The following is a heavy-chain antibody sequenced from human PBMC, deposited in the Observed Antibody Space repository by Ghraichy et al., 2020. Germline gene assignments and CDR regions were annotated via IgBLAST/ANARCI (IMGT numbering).Heavy chain of an antibody. CDR2: ISGSGGNT. Sequence: GGSLRLSCAASGFTFSSYAMSWVRQAPGKGLEWVSAISGSGGNTYYADSVKGRFTISRDNSKNTLYLQMNSLRAEDTAVYYCAKVPSARFGELLWVFDYWGQGTLVTVSS. J-gene: IGHJ4*02. CDR3: AKVPSARFGELLWVFDY. V-gene: IGHV3-23*01. D-gene: IGHD3-10*01. CDR1: GFTFSSYA.